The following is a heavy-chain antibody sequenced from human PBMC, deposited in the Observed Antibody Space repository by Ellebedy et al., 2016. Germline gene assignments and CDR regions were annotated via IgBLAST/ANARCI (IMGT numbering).Heavy chain of an antibody. CDR3: ARAGLEPRSVDYYFYGLDV. Sequence: ASVKVSCKASGYTFTDNYIHWVRQAPGQGLEWMGWIHPNSGATKYAQKFEGWVTMTRDTSISTVYMELSRSRSDDTAVYYCARAGLEPRSVDYYFYGLDVWGQGTVVTVSS. J-gene: IGHJ6*02. CDR2: IHPNSGAT. CDR1: GYTFTDNY. V-gene: IGHV1-2*04. D-gene: IGHD1-1*01.